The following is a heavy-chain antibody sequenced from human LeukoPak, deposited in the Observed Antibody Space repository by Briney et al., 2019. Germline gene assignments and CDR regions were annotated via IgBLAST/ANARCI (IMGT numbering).Heavy chain of an antibody. CDR2: IKEDGSEK. Sequence: PGGSLRLSCAASGFTFSSYWMSWVRQAPGKGLEWVGNIKEDGSEKYYVDSVKGRFTISRDNAKNSVYLQMNSLRVEDTAVYYCARVGSGWYSDYWGQGTLVTVSS. CDR3: ARVGSGWYSDY. D-gene: IGHD6-19*01. V-gene: IGHV3-7*01. J-gene: IGHJ4*02. CDR1: GFTFSSYW.